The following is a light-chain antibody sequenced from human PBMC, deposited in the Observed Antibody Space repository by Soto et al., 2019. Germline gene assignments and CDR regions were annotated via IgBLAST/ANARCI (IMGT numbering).Light chain of an antibody. CDR1: SSDVGNYNL. Sequence: QSALTQPASVSGSPGQSSTISYTGTSSDVGNYNLVSWYQQHPGEAPKLLIYEGSKRPSGVSNRFSGSKFGNTASLTISGLQAEDEVDYYCCSYAGDSTWVFGGGTKLTVL. CDR3: CSYAGDSTWV. CDR2: EGS. V-gene: IGLV2-23*01. J-gene: IGLJ3*02.